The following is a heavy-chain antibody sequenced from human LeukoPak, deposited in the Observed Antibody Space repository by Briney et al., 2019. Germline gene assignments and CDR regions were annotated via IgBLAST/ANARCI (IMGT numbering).Heavy chain of an antibody. CDR3: AKATGYGDYGSAFDI. J-gene: IGHJ3*02. V-gene: IGHV3-48*01. CDR1: GFTFSTYS. CDR2: ISSTSTTI. Sequence: GGSLRLSCAASGFTFSTYSMNWVRQAPGKGLDWISYISSTSTTIYYADSVKGRFTISRDNAKNSLYLQLNSLRAEDTAVYYCAKATGYGDYGSAFDIWGQGTMVTVSS. D-gene: IGHD4-17*01.